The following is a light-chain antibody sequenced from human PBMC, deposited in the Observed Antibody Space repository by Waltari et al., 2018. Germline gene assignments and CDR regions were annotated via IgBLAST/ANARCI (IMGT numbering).Light chain of an antibody. V-gene: IGKV1-9*01. J-gene: IGKJ4*01. CDR1: QDINSY. CDR3: QQLNSFPLT. Sequence: IQLTQSPSSLSASVGDRVPITCRASQDINSYLAWYQQNPGKAPKLLIYATSTLQNGVPLRFSGSGSETDFTLTISSLQPEDFATYYCQQLNSFPLTFGGGTKVEI. CDR2: ATS.